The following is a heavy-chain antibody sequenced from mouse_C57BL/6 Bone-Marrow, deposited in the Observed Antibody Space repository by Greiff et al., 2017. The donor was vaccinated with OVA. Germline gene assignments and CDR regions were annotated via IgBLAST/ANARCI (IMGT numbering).Heavy chain of an antibody. J-gene: IGHJ4*01. CDR2: IYPGSGST. CDR3: AREDYYGSRAYAMDY. Sequence: VQLQQPGAELVKPGASVKMSCKASGYTFTSYWITWVKQRPGQGLEWIGDIYPGSGSTNYNEKFKSKATLTVDTSSSTAYMQLSSLTSEDSAVYNGAREDYYGSRAYAMDYWGQGTSVTVDS. V-gene: IGHV1-55*01. CDR1: GYTFTSYW. D-gene: IGHD1-1*01.